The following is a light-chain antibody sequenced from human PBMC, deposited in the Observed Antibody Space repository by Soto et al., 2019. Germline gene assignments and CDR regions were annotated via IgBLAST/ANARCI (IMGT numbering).Light chain of an antibody. CDR2: VAS. CDR1: QSVTSNY. J-gene: IGKJ1*01. CDR3: QQYATAPIT. V-gene: IGKV3-20*01. Sequence: ENVLTQSPGTLSLSPGERATLSCRASQSVTSNYLAWYQQKPGQAPRLLIYVASVRATGIPDRFSGSGSGADFTLTISRLEPEDFAIYYCQQYATAPITFGQGTKVDI.